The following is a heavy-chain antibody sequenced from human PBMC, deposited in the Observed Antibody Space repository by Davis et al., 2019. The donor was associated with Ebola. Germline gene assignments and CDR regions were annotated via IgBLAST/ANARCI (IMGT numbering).Heavy chain of an antibody. D-gene: IGHD3-10*01. V-gene: IGHV1-46*01. CDR2: INPSIGNT. CDR1: GYTFTDYL. Sequence: ASVQVSCKASGYTFTDYLMHWVRQAPGQGLEWMGLINPSIGNTSLAQKFQGRVTLTSDTSTSTVHMDLSSLKSEDTAIYYCASGEFVDFWGQGTLVTVSS. CDR3: ASGEFVDF. J-gene: IGHJ4*02.